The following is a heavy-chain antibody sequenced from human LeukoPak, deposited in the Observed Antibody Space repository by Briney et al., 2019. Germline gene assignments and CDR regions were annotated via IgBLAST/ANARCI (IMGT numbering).Heavy chain of an antibody. D-gene: IGHD1-26*01. CDR3: ARDPQFSGNY. J-gene: IGHJ4*02. CDR2: ISSSSSYI. CDR1: GFTFSSYS. V-gene: IGHV3-21*01. Sequence: GGSLRLSCAASGFTFSSYSMNWVRQAPGKGLEWVSSISSSSSYIYYADSVKGRFIVSRDNAKNSLYLQMNSLRVEDSAIYYCARDPQFSGNYWGQGTPVTVSS.